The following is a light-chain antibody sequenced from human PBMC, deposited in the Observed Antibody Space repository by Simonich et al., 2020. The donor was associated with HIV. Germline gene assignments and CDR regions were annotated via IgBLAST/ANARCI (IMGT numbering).Light chain of an antibody. CDR3: QQANSFPLT. Sequence: IQLTQSPSFLSASVGDRVTITCRASQGISSYLAWYQQKPGKAPKLLIYAASSLQSGVPSRFSGSGSGTDFTLTISSLQPEDFATYYCQQANSFPLTFGPGTKVDIK. CDR1: QGISSY. CDR2: AAS. J-gene: IGKJ3*01. V-gene: IGKV1-12*01.